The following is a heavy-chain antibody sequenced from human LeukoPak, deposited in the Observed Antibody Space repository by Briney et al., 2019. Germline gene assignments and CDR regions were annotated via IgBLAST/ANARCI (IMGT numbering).Heavy chain of an antibody. CDR1: GGTFSSYA. V-gene: IGHV1-69*10. CDR3: ATDLRGLGELGGPGAAYNWFDP. Sequence: GASVKVSCKASGGTFSSYAISWVRQAPGQGLEWMGRIIPILGIANYAQKFQGRVTITADKSTSTAYMELSSLRSEDTAVYYCATDLRGLGELGGPGAAYNWFDPWGQGTLVTVSS. D-gene: IGHD3-16*01. J-gene: IGHJ5*02. CDR2: IIPILGIA.